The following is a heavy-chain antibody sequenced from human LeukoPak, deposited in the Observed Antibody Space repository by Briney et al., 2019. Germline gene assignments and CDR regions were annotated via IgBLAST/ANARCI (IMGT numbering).Heavy chain of an antibody. J-gene: IGHJ4*02. CDR2: NNPSGGST. CDR3: ARDNDSRDPPHFDY. CDR1: GYTFTSYY. D-gene: IGHD3-16*01. V-gene: IGHV1-46*01. Sequence: ASVRVSYKASGYTFTSYYMHWVRQAPGQGREWMGDNNPSGGSTSYAQKFRGRVTITADKSTRTAYMELTSLRSEDTAVYYCARDNDSRDPPHFDYWGQGTLVTVSS.